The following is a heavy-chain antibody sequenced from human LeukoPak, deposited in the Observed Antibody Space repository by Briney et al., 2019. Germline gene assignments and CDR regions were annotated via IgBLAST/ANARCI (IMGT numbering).Heavy chain of an antibody. CDR3: ARDLSSPPYNWFDP. CDR2: IYTSGST. D-gene: IGHD6-13*01. CDR1: GGSISGYY. Sequence: PSETLSLTCTLSGGSISGYYWGWIRQPAGKGLEWIGRIYTSGSTNYNPSLKSRVTISVDTSKNQFSLKLSSVTAADTAVYYCARDLSSPPYNWFDPWGQGTLVTVYS. V-gene: IGHV4-4*07. J-gene: IGHJ5*02.